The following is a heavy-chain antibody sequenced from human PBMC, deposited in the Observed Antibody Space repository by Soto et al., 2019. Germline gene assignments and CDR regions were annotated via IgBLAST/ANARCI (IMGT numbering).Heavy chain of an antibody. D-gene: IGHD6-6*01. CDR2: ISNSGDNT. CDR3: ASQYWHSSSSGSFDY. J-gene: IGHJ4*02. CDR1: GLSFITYA. Sequence: EVQLLESGGGSVQPGGSLRLSCAASGLSFITYAMIWVRQAPGKGLEWVSAISNSGDNTYYADSVKGRFTISRDNSKNTLYLQMNSLRAEDTAVYYCASQYWHSSSSGSFDYWGQGTLVTVSS. V-gene: IGHV3-23*01.